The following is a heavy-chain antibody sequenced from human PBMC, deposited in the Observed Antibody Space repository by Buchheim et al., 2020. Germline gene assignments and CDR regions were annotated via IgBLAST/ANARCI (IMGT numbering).Heavy chain of an antibody. J-gene: IGHJ4*02. D-gene: IGHD5-18*01. V-gene: IGHV4-4*02. Sequence: QVQLQESGPGLVKPSGTLSLTCAVSGGSISSSNWWSWVRQPPGKGLGWIGEIYHSGSTSYNPSLKSRVTISVDNSKNQFSLKLRSVTAADTAVYYCARDLASRGYSYGPFDYWGQGTL. CDR3: ARDLASRGYSYGPFDY. CDR1: GGSISSSNW. CDR2: IYHSGST.